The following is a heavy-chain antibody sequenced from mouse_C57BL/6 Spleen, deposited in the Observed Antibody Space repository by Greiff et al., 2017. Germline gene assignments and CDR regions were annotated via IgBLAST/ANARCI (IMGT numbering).Heavy chain of an antibody. V-gene: IGHV14-4*01. J-gene: IGHJ3*01. Sequence: VQLQQSGAELVRPGASVKLSCTASGFNIKDDYMHWVKQRPEQGLEWIGWIDPENGDTEYASKFQGKATITADTSSNTAYLQLSSLTSEDTAFYYCLRGGGTAQATSFAYWGQGTLVTVSA. CDR2: IDPENGDT. CDR1: GFNIKDDY. D-gene: IGHD3-2*02. CDR3: LRGGGTAQATSFAY.